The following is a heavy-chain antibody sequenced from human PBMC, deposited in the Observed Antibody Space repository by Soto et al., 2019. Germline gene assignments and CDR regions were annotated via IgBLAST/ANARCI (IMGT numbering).Heavy chain of an antibody. Sequence: GGSLRLSCAASEFTFSSYAMSWVRQAPGKGLEWVSTISGSGGRTYYADSVKGRFTISRDNPRNTLHLQMNSLRVEDTALYYCAKTLLSTSWYGLHDYVSQGTMVTVSS. J-gene: IGHJ4*02. CDR2: ISGSGGRT. CDR1: EFTFSSYA. V-gene: IGHV3-23*01. D-gene: IGHD6-13*01. CDR3: AKTLLSTSWYGLHDY.